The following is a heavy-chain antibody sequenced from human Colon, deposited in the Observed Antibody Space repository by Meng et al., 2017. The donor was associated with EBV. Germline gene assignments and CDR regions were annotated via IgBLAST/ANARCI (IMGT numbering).Heavy chain of an antibody. Sequence: QVQLQQWGAGLVKSSETLSLTCAVYGGSFSGYYWSWIRQPPEKGLEWIGEINHSGSTNYNPSLKSRVTISVDTSKKQFSLKLSSVTAADTAVYYCARGPGGSYYLYYFDYWGQGTLVTVSS. CDR3: ARGPGGSYYLYYFDY. V-gene: IGHV4-34*01. J-gene: IGHJ4*02. D-gene: IGHD1-26*01. CDR1: GGSFSGYY. CDR2: INHSGST.